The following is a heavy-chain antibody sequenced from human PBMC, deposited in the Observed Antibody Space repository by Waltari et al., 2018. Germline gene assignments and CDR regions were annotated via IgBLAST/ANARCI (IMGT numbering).Heavy chain of an antibody. Sequence: QVQLVQSGAEVKKPGASVKVSCKASGYTFTSYYMHWVRQAPGQGLEWMGIINPSGGSTSYAQKFQGRVTMTADTSTDTAYMELSSLRSEDTAVYYCATGDLMGATDELKGGWGQGTLVTVSS. D-gene: IGHD1-26*01. V-gene: IGHV1-46*01. CDR2: INPSGGST. J-gene: IGHJ4*02. CDR3: ATGDLMGATDELKGG. CDR1: GYTFTSYY.